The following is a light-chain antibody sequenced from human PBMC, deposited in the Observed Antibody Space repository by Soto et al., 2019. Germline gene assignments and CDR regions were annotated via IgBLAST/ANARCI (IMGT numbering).Light chain of an antibody. CDR2: DVS. CDR1: SSDVGGYNY. CDR3: CSYAGSYTRV. V-gene: IGLV2-11*01. Sequence: QSALTQPRLVSGSPGQSVTISCTGTSSDVGGYNYVSWYQQHPGKAPKLMIYDVSKRPSGVPDRFSGSKSGNTASLTISGLQAEDEAHYYCCSYAGSYTRVFGIGTKLTVL. J-gene: IGLJ1*01.